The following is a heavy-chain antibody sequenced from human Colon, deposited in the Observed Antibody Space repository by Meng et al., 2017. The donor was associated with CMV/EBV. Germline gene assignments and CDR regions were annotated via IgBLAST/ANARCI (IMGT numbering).Heavy chain of an antibody. CDR2: INDFGSI. J-gene: IGHJ4*02. V-gene: IGHV4-34*01. CDR3: ARGGGFIHGLIANFDS. CDR1: VGSLRGYY. D-gene: IGHD3-16*02. Sequence: SVGSLRGYYWSWVRQSPGKGLEWIGVINDFGSINYNPSVRSRVTISVDKSKNQYSLKLISVTAADTAVYYCARGGGFIHGLIANFDSWGQGTLVTVSS.